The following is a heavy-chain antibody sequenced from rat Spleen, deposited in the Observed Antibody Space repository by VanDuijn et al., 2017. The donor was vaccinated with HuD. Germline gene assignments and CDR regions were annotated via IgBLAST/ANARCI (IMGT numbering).Heavy chain of an antibody. Sequence: EVQLVESGGGLVQPGRSMKLSCAASGFTFSNYDMAWVRQAPKKGLEWVATIRHDGSGTNYGDSVKGRFTISRDNAKSTLYLQMDSLRSEDTATYYCTTGVYWGQGDMVTVSS. V-gene: IGHV5-7*01. CDR2: IRHDGSGT. CDR1: GFTFSNYD. J-gene: IGHJ2*01. D-gene: IGHD4-3*01. CDR3: TTGVY.